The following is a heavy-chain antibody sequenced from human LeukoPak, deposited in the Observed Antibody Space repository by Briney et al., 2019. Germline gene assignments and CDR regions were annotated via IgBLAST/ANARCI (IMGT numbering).Heavy chain of an antibody. Sequence: SETLSLTCTVSGGSISSGSYYWSWIRQPAGKGLEWIGRIHTSGSTNYNPSLNSRVTMSVDTSKNQFSLNLSSVTAADTAVYYCARGGYNIWEYYFDYWGQGILVTVSS. J-gene: IGHJ4*02. CDR2: IHTSGST. CDR1: GGSISSGSYY. D-gene: IGHD5-24*01. CDR3: ARGGYNIWEYYFDY. V-gene: IGHV4-61*02.